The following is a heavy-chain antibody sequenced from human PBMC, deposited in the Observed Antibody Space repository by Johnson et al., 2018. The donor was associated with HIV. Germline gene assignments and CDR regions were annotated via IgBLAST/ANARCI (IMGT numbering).Heavy chain of an antibody. V-gene: IGHV3-30-3*01. D-gene: IGHD6-6*01. CDR3: ARGGGYSIAAPSDAFDI. J-gene: IGHJ3*02. Sequence: QVQLVESGGGLVQPGGSLRLSCAASGFTFTSYAMHWVRQAPGKGLEWVAVISYDGSNKYYADSVKGRFTISRDNSKNTLYLQMSSLRAEDTAVYYCARGGGYSIAAPSDAFDIWGQGTMVTVSS. CDR1: GFTFTSYA. CDR2: ISYDGSNK.